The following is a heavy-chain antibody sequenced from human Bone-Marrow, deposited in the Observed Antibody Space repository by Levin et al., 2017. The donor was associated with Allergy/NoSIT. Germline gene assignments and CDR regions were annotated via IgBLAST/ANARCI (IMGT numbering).Heavy chain of an antibody. CDR2: IYDPGNR. CDR1: GFTVRNHY. V-gene: IGHV3-66*01. J-gene: IGHJ4*02. Sequence: GESLKISCAASGFTVRNHYMTWVRQAPGMGLEWVSLIYDPGNRYYVEYADSVKGRFTISRDNSKNMLDLQMNSLRDEDTAVYYCARGDFITGFCRGWHFDSWGQGALVTVSS. CDR3: ARGDFITGFCRGWHFDS. D-gene: IGHD6-19*01.